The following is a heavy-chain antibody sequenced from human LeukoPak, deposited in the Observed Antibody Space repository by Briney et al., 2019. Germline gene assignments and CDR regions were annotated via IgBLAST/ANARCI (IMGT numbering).Heavy chain of an antibody. D-gene: IGHD3-22*01. CDR1: GGSISSSGYY. Sequence: PSETLSLTCTVSGGSISSSGYYWGWIRQPPGKGLEWTGSMYYSGSTYYNPSLKSRVTISVDTSKNHFSLKLSSVTAADTAVYYCARGLGSGYYYVDYFDSWGQGTPVTVSS. CDR2: MYYSGST. V-gene: IGHV4-39*07. CDR3: ARGLGSGYYYVDYFDS. J-gene: IGHJ4*02.